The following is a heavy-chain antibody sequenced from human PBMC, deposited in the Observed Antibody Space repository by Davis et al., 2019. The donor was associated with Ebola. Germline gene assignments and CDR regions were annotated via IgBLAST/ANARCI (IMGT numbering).Heavy chain of an antibody. CDR2: INQDGKKK. D-gene: IGHD6-13*01. CDR1: GFTVSSNY. V-gene: IGHV3-7*03. Sequence: GESLKISCAASGFTVSSNYMSWVRQAPGKGLEWVANINQDGKKKFYVDSVEGRFTISRDNAKNSLYLQMNNLRADDTAVYYCAREAAAGDYWGQGTLVTVS. CDR3: AREAAAGDY. J-gene: IGHJ4*02.